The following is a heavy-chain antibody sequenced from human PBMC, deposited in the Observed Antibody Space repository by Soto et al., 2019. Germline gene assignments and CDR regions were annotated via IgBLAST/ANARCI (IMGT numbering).Heavy chain of an antibody. Sequence: EVQVVESGGGLVQPGGSLRLSCAASGFTFSSYAMSWVRQAPGKGLEWVSAISGSGGSTYYADSVKGRFTISRDNSKNTLYLQMNSLRAEDTAVYYCAKDRSIVVVPAAIRGWFDPWGQGTLVTVSS. CDR3: AKDRSIVVVPAAIRGWFDP. V-gene: IGHV3-23*04. J-gene: IGHJ5*02. D-gene: IGHD2-2*02. CDR2: ISGSGGST. CDR1: GFTFSSYA.